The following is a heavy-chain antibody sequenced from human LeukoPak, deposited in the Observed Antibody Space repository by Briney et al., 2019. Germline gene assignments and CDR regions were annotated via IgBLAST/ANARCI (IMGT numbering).Heavy chain of an antibody. CDR1: GFTFSSSA. J-gene: IGHJ6*03. CDR2: INQISSHI. Sequence: GGSLRLSCAASGFTFSSSAMNWVRQAPGKGLEWVSSINQISSHIYYAESVRGRFSISRDNAKNSVYLQMNSLRAEDTAVYYCARETIKGIHYYYMDVWGKGTTVTVSS. D-gene: IGHD3-9*01. CDR3: ARETIKGIHYYYMDV. V-gene: IGHV3-21*01.